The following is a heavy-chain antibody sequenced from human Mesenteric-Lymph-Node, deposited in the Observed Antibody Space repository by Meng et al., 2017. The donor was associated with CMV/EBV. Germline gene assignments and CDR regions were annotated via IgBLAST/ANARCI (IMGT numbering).Heavy chain of an antibody. V-gene: IGHV3-74*01. J-gene: IGHJ2*01. CDR3: TNSGDWYFDL. D-gene: IGHD2-21*01. CDR2: INSDGSST. Sequence: GGSLRLSCAASGFTFRNYWMHWVRQAPGKGLVWVARINSDGSSTSYADSVKGQFTISRDNAKNTLYLQMNSLRAEDTAVYYCTNSGDWYFDLWGRGTLVTVSS. CDR1: GFTFRNYW.